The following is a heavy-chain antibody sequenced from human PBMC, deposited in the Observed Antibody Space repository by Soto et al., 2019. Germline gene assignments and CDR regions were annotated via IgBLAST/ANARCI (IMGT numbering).Heavy chain of an antibody. CDR1: GGTFSSYA. CDR2: IIPIFGTA. J-gene: IGHJ6*02. D-gene: IGHD5-12*01. V-gene: IGHV1-69*13. Sequence: SVKVSCNASGGTFSSYAISWVRQAPGQALEWMGGIIPIFGTANYAQKFQGRVTITADESTSTAYMELSSLRSEDTAVYYCASSPHIVATIAYYYYYYGMDVWGQGTTVTVSS. CDR3: ASSPHIVATIAYYYYYYGMDV.